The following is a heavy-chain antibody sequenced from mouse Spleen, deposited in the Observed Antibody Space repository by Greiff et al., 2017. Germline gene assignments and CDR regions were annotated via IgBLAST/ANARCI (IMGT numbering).Heavy chain of an antibody. J-gene: IGHJ1*01. CDR1: GFTFSDYY. V-gene: IGHV5-16*01. CDR3: ARGPWGYFDV. CDR2: INYDGSST. Sequence: EVKLVESEGGLVQPGSSMKLSCTASGFTFSDYYMAWVRQVPEKGLEWVANINYDGSSTYYLDSLKSRFIISRDNAKNILYLQMSSLKSEDTATYYCARGPWGYFDVWGAGTTVTVSS.